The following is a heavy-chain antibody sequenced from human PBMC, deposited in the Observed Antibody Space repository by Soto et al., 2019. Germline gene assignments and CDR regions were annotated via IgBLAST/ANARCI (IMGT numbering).Heavy chain of an antibody. Sequence: TSETLSLTCAVSGGSISSSNWWSWVRQPPGKGLEWIGEIYHSGSTNYNPSLKSRVTISVDKSKNQFSLKLSSVTAADTAVYYCARNVGSSWYGKDWGQGTLVTVSS. CDR1: GGSISSSNW. V-gene: IGHV4-4*02. CDR3: ARNVGSSWYGKD. CDR2: IYHSGST. J-gene: IGHJ4*02. D-gene: IGHD6-13*01.